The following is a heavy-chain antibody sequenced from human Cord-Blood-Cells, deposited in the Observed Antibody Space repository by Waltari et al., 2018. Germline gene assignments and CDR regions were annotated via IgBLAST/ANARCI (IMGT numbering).Heavy chain of an antibody. J-gene: IGHJ4*02. CDR3: ARSSSIAARGWDY. D-gene: IGHD6-6*01. CDR2: INHRGST. CDR1: GGSFSGYY. Sequence: QVQLQQWGAGLLKPSETLSLTCAVYGGSFSGYYWSWIRQPPGKGVGWFGEINHRGSTNNNPSLRSRVTISVDTSKNQFSLKLSSVTAADTAVYYCARSSSIAARGWDYWGQGTLVTVSS. V-gene: IGHV4-34*01.